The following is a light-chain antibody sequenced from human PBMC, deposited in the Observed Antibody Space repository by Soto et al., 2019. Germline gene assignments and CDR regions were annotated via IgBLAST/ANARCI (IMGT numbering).Light chain of an antibody. V-gene: IGLV3-25*03. CDR2: KDS. Sequence: SYELTQPPSVSVSPGQTARITCSGDALPKQYAYWYQQKPGQAPVLVIYKDSERPSGIPERFSGSSSGTTVTLTISGCQAEDEADYYCQSADSSGTYTMFGSGTQLTVL. CDR3: QSADSSGTYTM. CDR1: ALPKQY. J-gene: IGLJ6*01.